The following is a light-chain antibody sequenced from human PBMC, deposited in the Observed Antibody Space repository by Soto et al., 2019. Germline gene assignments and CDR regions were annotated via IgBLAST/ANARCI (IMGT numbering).Light chain of an antibody. V-gene: IGKV3-20*01. Sequence: EIVLTQSPGTLTFSPGERATLTCRASQSVSSSYLAWFQQKPGQAPRLLIYGASSRATGIPDRFSGSGSGTDFTLTISRLEPEDFAVYYCQQYYNSPYTFGQGTKLEIK. CDR3: QQYYNSPYT. J-gene: IGKJ2*01. CDR2: GAS. CDR1: QSVSSSY.